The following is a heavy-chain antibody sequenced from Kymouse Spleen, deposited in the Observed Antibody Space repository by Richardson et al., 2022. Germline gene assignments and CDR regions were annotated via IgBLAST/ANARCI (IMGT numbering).Heavy chain of an antibody. V-gene: IGHV4-34*01. J-gene: IGHJ6*02. CDR2: INHSGST. CDR3: ARGNWEYYYYYGMDV. CDR1: GGSFSGYY. Sequence: QVQLQQWGAGLLKPSETLSLTCAVYGGSFSGYYWSWIRQPPGKGLEWIGEINHSGSTNYNPSLKSRVTISVDTSKNQFSLKLSSVTAADTAVYYCARGNWEYYYYYGMDVWGQGTTVTVSS. D-gene: IGHD7-27*02.